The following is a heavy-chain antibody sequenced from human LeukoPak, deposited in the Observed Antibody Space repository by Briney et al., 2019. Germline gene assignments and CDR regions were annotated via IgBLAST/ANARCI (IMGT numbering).Heavy chain of an antibody. CDR3: TDIVVVPAAIGGYYYYYMDV. Sequence: ASVKVSCKVSGYTLTELSMHWVRQAPGKGLEWMGGSDPEDGETIYAQKFQGRVTMTEDTSTDTAYMELSSLRSEDTAVYYCTDIVVVPAAIGGYYYYYMDVWGKGTTVTVSS. V-gene: IGHV1-24*01. J-gene: IGHJ6*03. D-gene: IGHD2-2*02. CDR2: SDPEDGET. CDR1: GYTLTELS.